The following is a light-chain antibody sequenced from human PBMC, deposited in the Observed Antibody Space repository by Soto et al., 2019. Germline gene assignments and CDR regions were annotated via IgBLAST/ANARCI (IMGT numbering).Light chain of an antibody. J-gene: IGLJ2*01. CDR2: QDS. Sequence: SYELTQPPSVSVSPGQTASITCSGDKLGDKYACWYQHKPGQSPVLVIYQDSKRPSGIPERFSGSNSGNTATLTISGTQAMDEADYYCQAWDSSTVVFGGGTKLPVL. V-gene: IGLV3-1*01. CDR3: QAWDSSTVV. CDR1: KLGDKY.